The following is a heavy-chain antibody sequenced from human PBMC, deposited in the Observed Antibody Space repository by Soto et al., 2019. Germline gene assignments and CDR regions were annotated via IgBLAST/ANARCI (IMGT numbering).Heavy chain of an antibody. CDR3: ARFYGGNAVYYYYGMDV. V-gene: IGHV1-18*01. CDR1: GYTFTSYG. CDR2: ISAYNGNT. J-gene: IGHJ6*02. Sequence: ASVKVSCKASGYTFTSYGISWVRQAPGQGLDWMGWISAYNGNTNYAQKLQGRVTMTTDTSTSTAYMELRSLRSDDTAVYYCARFYGGNAVYYYYGMDVWGQGTTVTVSS. D-gene: IGHD4-17*01.